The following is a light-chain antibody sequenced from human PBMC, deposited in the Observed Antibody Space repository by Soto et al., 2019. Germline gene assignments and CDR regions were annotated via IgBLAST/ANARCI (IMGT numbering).Light chain of an antibody. CDR1: QGISSA. CDR3: QQFNNYPIT. CDR2: DAS. J-gene: IGKJ5*01. Sequence: AIQLTQSPTSLSASVGDRVTITCLASQGISSALAWYQQKPGKAPKLLIYDASSLESGVPSRFSGSGSGTDFTLTISSLQPEDFATYYCQQFNNYPITFGQGTRLEIK. V-gene: IGKV1D-13*01.